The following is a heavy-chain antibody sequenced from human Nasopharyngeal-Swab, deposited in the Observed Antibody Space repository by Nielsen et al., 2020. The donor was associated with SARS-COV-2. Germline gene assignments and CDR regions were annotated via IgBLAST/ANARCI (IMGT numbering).Heavy chain of an antibody. D-gene: IGHD6-19*01. CDR3: AKLGAQGAVADHFDS. CDR2: ITWNSGGI. Sequence: SLKISCAASGFTFDDYAMHWVRPAPGKGLEWVSGITWNSGGIGYADSVKGRFTISRDNAKNSLYLQMNSLRPEDTALYYCAKLGAQGAVADHFDSWGQGTLVTVSS. J-gene: IGHJ4*02. CDR1: GFTFDDYA. V-gene: IGHV3-9*01.